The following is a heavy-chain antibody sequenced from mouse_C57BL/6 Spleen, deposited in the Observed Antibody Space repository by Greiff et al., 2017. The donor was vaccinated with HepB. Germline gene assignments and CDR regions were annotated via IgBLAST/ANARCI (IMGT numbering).Heavy chain of an antibody. J-gene: IGHJ3*01. V-gene: IGHV3-6*01. CDR3: AREDYEAFAY. CDR2: ISYDGSN. Sequence: EVKLQESGPGLVKPSQSLSLTCSVTGYSITSGYYWNWIRQFPGNKLEWMGYISYDGSNNYNPSLKNRISITRDTSKNQFFLKLNSVTTEDTATYYCAREDYEAFAYWGQGTLVTVSA. CDR1: GYSITSGYY. D-gene: IGHD2-4*01.